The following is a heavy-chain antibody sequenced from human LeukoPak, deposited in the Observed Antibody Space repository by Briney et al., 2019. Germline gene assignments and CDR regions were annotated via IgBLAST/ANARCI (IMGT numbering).Heavy chain of an antibody. J-gene: IGHJ4*02. V-gene: IGHV1-8*01. CDR2: MNPNSGNT. Sequence: ASVGVSCKASGYTFTSYDINWVRQTTGQGLEWMGWMNPNSGNTGFAQKFQGRVTMTRNTSISTAYMELSSLTSEDTAVYYCARGLGSTWYNYCGQGALVTVSS. CDR3: ARGLGSTWYNY. CDR1: GYTFTSYD. D-gene: IGHD6-13*01.